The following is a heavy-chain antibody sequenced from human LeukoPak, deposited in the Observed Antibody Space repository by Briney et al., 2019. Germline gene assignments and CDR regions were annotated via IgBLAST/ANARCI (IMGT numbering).Heavy chain of an antibody. D-gene: IGHD6-13*01. J-gene: IGHJ5*02. V-gene: IGHV4-34*01. CDR2: INHSGST. CDR3: AREKGIAAPHGGWFDP. Sequence: PSETLSLTCAVYGGSFSGYYWSWIRQPPGKGLEWIGEINHSGSTNYNPSLKSRVTISVDTSKNQFSLKLSSVTAADTAVYYCAREKGIAAPHGGWFDPWGQGTLVTVSS. CDR1: GGSFSGYY.